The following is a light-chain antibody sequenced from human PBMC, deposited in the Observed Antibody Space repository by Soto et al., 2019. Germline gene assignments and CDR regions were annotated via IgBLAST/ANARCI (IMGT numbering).Light chain of an antibody. CDR3: QSYDSSLSGSRAV. CDR1: SSNIGAGYD. J-gene: IGLJ2*01. Sequence: QSVLTQPPSVSGAPGQRVTISCTGSSSNIGAGYDVHWYQQLPRTAPKLLIYGNSNRPSGVPDRFSGSKSGTSASLAITGLQSEDEADYYCQSYDSSLSGSRAVFGGGTQLTVL. CDR2: GNS. V-gene: IGLV1-40*01.